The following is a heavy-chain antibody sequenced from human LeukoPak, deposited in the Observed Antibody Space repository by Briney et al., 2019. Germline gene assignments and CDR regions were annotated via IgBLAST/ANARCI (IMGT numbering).Heavy chain of an antibody. D-gene: IGHD3-10*01. V-gene: IGHV1-2*02. Sequence: GASVKVSCKASGYTFAAHHIHWVRQAPGQGLEWMGWILPDGRDTKYSQKFQDRMTSTTDTSTNTAYMELSRLIPDDTAVYYCSGRYGPGPVWGQGTLISASP. J-gene: IGHJ4*02. CDR1: GYTFAAHH. CDR2: ILPDGRDT. CDR3: SGRYGPGPV.